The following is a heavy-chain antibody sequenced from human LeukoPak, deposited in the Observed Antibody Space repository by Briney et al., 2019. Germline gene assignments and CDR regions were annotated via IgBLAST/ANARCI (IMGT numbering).Heavy chain of an antibody. Sequence: GRSLRLSCVASGVTFDGYGMFWVRQTPGKGLEWVSAIGWNSGIIAYADSVKGRFTIFRDNAKNSLYLQMNSLRVEDTAVYYCAKDRFFYDSGSKANWGQGTLVTVSS. J-gene: IGHJ4*02. CDR1: GVTFDGYG. D-gene: IGHD3-22*01. CDR3: AKDRFFYDSGSKAN. V-gene: IGHV3-9*01. CDR2: IGWNSGII.